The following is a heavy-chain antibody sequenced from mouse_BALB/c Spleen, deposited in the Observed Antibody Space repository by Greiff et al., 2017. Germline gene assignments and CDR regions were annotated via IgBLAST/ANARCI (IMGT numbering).Heavy chain of an antibody. D-gene: IGHD2-4*01. CDR3: ARGRDGITSDAMDY. V-gene: IGHV5-17*02. CDR2: ISSGSSTI. Sequence: EVQVVESGGGLVQPGGSRKLSCAASGFTFSSFGMHWVRQAPEKGLEWVAYISSGSSTIYYADTVKGRFTISRDNPKNTLFLQMTSLRSEDTAMYYCARGRDGITSDAMDYWGQGTSVTVSS. J-gene: IGHJ4*01. CDR1: GFTFSSFG.